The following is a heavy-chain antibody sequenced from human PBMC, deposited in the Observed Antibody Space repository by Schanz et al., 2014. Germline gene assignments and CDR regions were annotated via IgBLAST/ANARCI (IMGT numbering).Heavy chain of an antibody. V-gene: IGHV4-30-4*07. CDR2: IYYSGST. J-gene: IGHJ6*02. D-gene: IGHD1-1*01. Sequence: QVQLQESGPGLVKPSQTLSLTCAVSGGSISSGGYSWDWIRQPPGKGLEWIVYIYYSGSTYYNPSLKRRVTIALDTSKNQFSLNLSSVTAADTAVYYCARGGRTTYNYYYGMDVWGQGTTVTVSS. CDR1: GGSISSGGYS. CDR3: ARGGRTTYNYYYGMDV.